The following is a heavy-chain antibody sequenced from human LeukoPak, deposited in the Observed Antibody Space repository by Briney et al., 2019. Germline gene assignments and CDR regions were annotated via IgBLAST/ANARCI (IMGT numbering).Heavy chain of an antibody. V-gene: IGHV1-2*02. CDR1: GYTFTAYY. D-gene: IGHD4/OR15-4a*01. CDR2: INPNSGGT. CDR3: ARPLLWWPQVGYFDY. Sequence: ASVKVSCKASGYTFTAYYIHWVRQAPGQGLEWMGWINPNSGGTNYAQKFQGRVTMTRDTSISTAYMELSRLRSDDTAVYYCARPLLWWPQVGYFDYWGQGTLVTVSS. J-gene: IGHJ4*02.